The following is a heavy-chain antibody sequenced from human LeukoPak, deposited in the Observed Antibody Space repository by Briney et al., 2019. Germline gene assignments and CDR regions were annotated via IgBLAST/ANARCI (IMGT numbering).Heavy chain of an antibody. Sequence: GASVKVSCKVSGDTLSELTMHWVRQAPGKGLEWMGGFDPGAGEILYAQQFQGRVTMTEDTSTDTAYMELTSLRSEDSGVYFCAAGGTYSLLDYWGQGTLVTVSS. V-gene: IGHV1-24*01. J-gene: IGHJ4*02. CDR1: GDTLSELT. D-gene: IGHD3-10*01. CDR2: FDPGAGEI. CDR3: AAGGTYSLLDY.